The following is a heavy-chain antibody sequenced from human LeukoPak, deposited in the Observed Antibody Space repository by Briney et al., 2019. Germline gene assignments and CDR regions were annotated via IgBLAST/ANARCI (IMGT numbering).Heavy chain of an antibody. D-gene: IGHD4-17*01. CDR2: ISAYNGNT. CDR3: ARDYGDYVNFDY. Sequence: ASVRVSCKASGYTFTDENIIWVRQAPGQGLEWMGWISAYNGNTNYAQKLQGRVTMTTDTSTSTAYMELRSLRSDDTAVYYCARDYGDYVNFDYWGQGTLVTVST. J-gene: IGHJ4*02. CDR1: GYTFTDEN. V-gene: IGHV1-18*01.